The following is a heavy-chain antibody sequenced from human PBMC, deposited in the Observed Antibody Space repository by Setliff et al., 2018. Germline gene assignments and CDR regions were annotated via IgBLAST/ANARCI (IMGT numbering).Heavy chain of an antibody. CDR3: ARRYCSGGSCDFDP. CDR1: GGSISSYY. Sequence: SETLSLTCTVSGGSISSYYWSWIRQPPGKGLEWIGYIYYSGSTNYNPSLKSRVTISVDTSKNQFSLKLSSVTAADTAVYYCARRYCSGGSCDFDPWGQGTLVTV. D-gene: IGHD2-15*01. V-gene: IGHV4-59*01. J-gene: IGHJ5*02. CDR2: IYYSGST.